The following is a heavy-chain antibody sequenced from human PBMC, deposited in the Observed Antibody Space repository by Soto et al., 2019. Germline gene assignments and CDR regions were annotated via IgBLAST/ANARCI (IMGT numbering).Heavy chain of an antibody. J-gene: IGHJ6*02. Sequence: EVQLVETGGGLIQPGGSLRLSCAASGFTVSSNYMSWVRQAPGKGLAWVSVIYSGGSTYYADSVRGRFTISRDNSKNTLYLNMKSMRAEDTAVYYCARAPPETRHGMDVWGQGTTVTVSS. V-gene: IGHV3-53*02. CDR2: IYSGGST. CDR3: ARAPPETRHGMDV. CDR1: GFTVSSNY.